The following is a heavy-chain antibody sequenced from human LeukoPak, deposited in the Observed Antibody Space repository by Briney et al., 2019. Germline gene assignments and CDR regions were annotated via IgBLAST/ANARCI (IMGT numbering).Heavy chain of an antibody. J-gene: IGHJ6*04. CDR1: GYTFTGYY. Sequence: ASVKVSCKASGYTFTGYYMHWVRQAPGQGLEWMGWINPNSGGTNYAQKFQGWVTMTRDTSISTAYMELCRLRSDDTAVYYRARGDILTGYYLYYYGMDVWGKGTTVTVSS. CDR2: INPNSGGT. CDR3: ARGDILTGYYLYYYGMDV. D-gene: IGHD3-9*01. V-gene: IGHV1-2*04.